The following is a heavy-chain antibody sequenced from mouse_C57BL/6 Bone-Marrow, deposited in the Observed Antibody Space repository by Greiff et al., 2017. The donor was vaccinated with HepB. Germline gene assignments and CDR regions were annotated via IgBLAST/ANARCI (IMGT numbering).Heavy chain of an antibody. CDR1: GYTFTDYE. V-gene: IGHV1-15*01. CDR3: TSWVYFDY. D-gene: IGHD4-1*01. CDR2: IDPETGGT. Sequence: QVQLKESGAELARPGASVTLSCKASGYTFTDYEMHWVKQTPVHGLEWIGAIDPETGGTAYNQKFKGKAILTADKSSSTAYMELRSLTSEDSAVYYCTSWVYFDYWGQGTTLTVSS. J-gene: IGHJ2*01.